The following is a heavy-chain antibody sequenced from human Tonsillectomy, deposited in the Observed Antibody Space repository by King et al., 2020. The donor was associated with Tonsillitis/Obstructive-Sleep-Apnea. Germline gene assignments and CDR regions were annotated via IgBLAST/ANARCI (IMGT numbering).Heavy chain of an antibody. V-gene: IGHV4-59*01. J-gene: IGHJ3*02. D-gene: IGHD1-7*01. CDR3: ARETTLYAFDI. Sequence: QLQESGPRLVKPSETLSLTCTVSGDSISTYYWSWIRQFPGKGLAWIAYIRYTGSTDYNPSLKSRVTTSIDTSKKQFSLKLSSVTTADTAVYYCARETTLYAFDIWGQGTMVTVSS. CDR2: IRYTGST. CDR1: GDSISTYY.